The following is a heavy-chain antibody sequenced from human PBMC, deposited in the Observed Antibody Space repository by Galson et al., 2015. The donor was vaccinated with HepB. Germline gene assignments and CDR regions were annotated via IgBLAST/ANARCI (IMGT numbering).Heavy chain of an antibody. D-gene: IGHD3-10*01. CDR3: ARGAVKTMVRGVGYGMDV. CDR2: IGSSSSYI. J-gene: IGHJ6*02. CDR1: GFTFSSYS. Sequence: SLRLSCAASGFTFSSYSMNWVRQAPGKGLEWVSSIGSSSSYIYYADSVKGRFTISRDNAKNSLYLQMNSLRAEDTAVYYCARGAVKTMVRGVGYGMDVWGQGTTVTVSS. V-gene: IGHV3-21*01.